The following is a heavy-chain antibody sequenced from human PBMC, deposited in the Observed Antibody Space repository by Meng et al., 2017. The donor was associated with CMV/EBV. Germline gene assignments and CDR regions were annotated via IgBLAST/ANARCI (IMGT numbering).Heavy chain of an antibody. Sequence: QNTLTESGPTLVKPTQTLTLTCTFSGFSLSTSGVGVGWIRQPPGKALEWLALIYWDDDKRYSPSLKSRLTITKDTSKNQVVLTMTNMDPVDTATYYCAHRLHGSGSYYPYYFDYWGQGTLVTVSS. CDR3: AHRLHGSGSYYPYYFDY. J-gene: IGHJ4*02. CDR1: GFSLSTSGVG. D-gene: IGHD3-10*01. V-gene: IGHV2-5*02. CDR2: IYWDDDK.